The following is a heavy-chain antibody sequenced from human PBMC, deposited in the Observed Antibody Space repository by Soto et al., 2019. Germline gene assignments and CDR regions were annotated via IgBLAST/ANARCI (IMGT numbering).Heavy chain of an antibody. V-gene: IGHV4-31*03. CDR1: GGSISSGSYY. Sequence: SETLSLTCTVSGGSISSGSYYWSWIRQHPGKGLEWIGYIFYSGSTYYNPSLKSRVTISVDTSKNQFSLKLSSVTAADTALYYCVRGITISGVVYLDYWGQGTLVTV. D-gene: IGHD3-3*01. CDR3: VRGITISGVVYLDY. J-gene: IGHJ4*02. CDR2: IFYSGST.